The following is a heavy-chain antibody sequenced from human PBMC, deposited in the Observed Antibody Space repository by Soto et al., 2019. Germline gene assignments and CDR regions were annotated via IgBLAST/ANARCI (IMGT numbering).Heavy chain of an antibody. CDR1: GFTFSGFA. J-gene: IGHJ4*02. Sequence: QVLLVESGGGVVQPGRSLRLSCAASGFTFSGFAMHWIRQAPGKGLEWVAVIWYDGSNKYYADSVKGRFTISRDNPKNTLNLQMNSLRAEDTAVYYCARDKTRFDYWGQGTLVTVST. CDR3: ARDKTRFDY. V-gene: IGHV3-33*01. CDR2: IWYDGSNK.